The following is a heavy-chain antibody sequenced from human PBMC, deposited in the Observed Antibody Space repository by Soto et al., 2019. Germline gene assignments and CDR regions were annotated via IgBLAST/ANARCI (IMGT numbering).Heavy chain of an antibody. D-gene: IGHD3-3*01. CDR2: SYYSGST. J-gene: IGHJ5*02. V-gene: IGHV4-31*03. CDR3: AGTFWSGYLNWFDP. Sequence: QVQLQESGPGLVKPSQTLSLTSTVSGGSISSGGYYWSWIRQHPGKGLEWIGYSYYSGSTYYNPSLKSRVTISVDTSKNQFSLKLSSVTAADTAVYYCAGTFWSGYLNWFDPWGQGTLVPVSS. CDR1: GGSISSGGYY.